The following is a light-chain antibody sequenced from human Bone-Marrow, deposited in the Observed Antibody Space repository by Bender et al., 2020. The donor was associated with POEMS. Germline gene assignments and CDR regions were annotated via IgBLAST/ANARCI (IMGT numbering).Light chain of an antibody. CDR1: SSDFDDYNY. CDR3: QSYDNSLGGWV. V-gene: IGLV2-11*01. CDR2: NVN. J-gene: IGLJ3*02. Sequence: QSALTQPRSVSASPGQSITLSCTGTSSDFDDYNYVSWYQQHPAKAPKLILYNVNKRPSGIPDRFSGSKSGNTASLTISGLQAEDEADYYCQSYDNSLGGWVFGGGTKLTVL.